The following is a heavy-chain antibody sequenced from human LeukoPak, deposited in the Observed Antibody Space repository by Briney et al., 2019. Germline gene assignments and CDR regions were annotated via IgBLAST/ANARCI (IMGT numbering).Heavy chain of an antibody. D-gene: IGHD7-27*01. CDR3: ARFLTGDAFDI. Sequence: SETLSLTCAVYGGSFSGYYWSWIRQPPGKGLEWIGEINHSGSTNYNPSLKSRVTISVDTSKNQFSLKLSSVTAADTAVYYCARFLTGDAFDIWGQGTMVTVSS. J-gene: IGHJ3*02. CDR2: INHSGST. V-gene: IGHV4-34*01. CDR1: GGSFSGYY.